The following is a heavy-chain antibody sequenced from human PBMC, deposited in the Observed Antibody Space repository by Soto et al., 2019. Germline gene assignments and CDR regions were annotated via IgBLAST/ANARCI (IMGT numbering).Heavy chain of an antibody. CDR1: GFTFNTYA. V-gene: IGHV3-23*01. CDR3: AKGLVGGSLYYFDY. J-gene: IGHJ4*02. CDR2: ISGSGGTT. D-gene: IGHD1-26*01. Sequence: GGSLGLSCAAAGFTFNTYAMTWVRQAPGKGLEWVSAISGSGGTTYYADSVKGRVTISRDNSKNTLFLEMNSLRADDTAVYYCAKGLVGGSLYYFDYWGQETPVTVSS.